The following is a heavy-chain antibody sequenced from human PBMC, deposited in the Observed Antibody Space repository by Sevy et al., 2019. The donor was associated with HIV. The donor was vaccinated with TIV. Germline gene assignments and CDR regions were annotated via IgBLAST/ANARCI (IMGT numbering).Heavy chain of an antibody. CDR1: GYTFTGYY. Sequence: ASVKVSCKASGYTFTGYYMHWVRQAPGQGLEWMGWINPNSGGTNYAQEFQGRVTMTRDTSISTAYMELGRLTSDETAVYYCARDLGGYSGYDFSYYYHYAMDVWGQGTTVTVSS. V-gene: IGHV1-2*02. CDR2: INPNSGGT. J-gene: IGHJ6*02. CDR3: ARDLGGYSGYDFSYYYHYAMDV. D-gene: IGHD5-12*01.